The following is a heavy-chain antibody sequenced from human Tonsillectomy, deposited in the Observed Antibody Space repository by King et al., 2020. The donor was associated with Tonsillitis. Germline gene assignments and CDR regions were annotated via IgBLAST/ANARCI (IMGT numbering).Heavy chain of an antibody. V-gene: IGHV4-59*01. CDR3: ARDFGSRTYYQRPLYY. Sequence: VQLQESGPGLVKPSETVSITCNVFGGFLRGYYWSWIRQLPGKRLEWIVYISDRAVAQYNRSLSSLVTISVATSKNPFSLKLRLVTAADTAVYYCARDFGSRTYYQRPLYYWGQGTLVTVSS. CDR1: GGFLRGYY. J-gene: IGHJ4*02. D-gene: IGHD3-10*01. CDR2: ISDRAVA.